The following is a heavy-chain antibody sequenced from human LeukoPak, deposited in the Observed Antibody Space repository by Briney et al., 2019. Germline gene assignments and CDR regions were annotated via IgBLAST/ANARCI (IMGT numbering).Heavy chain of an antibody. Sequence: PGGSLRLSCAASGFTFSSYGMHWVRQAPGKGLEWVAFIRYDGSNKYYADSVKGRFTISRDNSKNTLYLQMNSLRAEDTAVYYCAKTDTAMVEHPDYWGQGTLVTVSS. V-gene: IGHV3-30*02. D-gene: IGHD5-18*01. CDR1: GFTFSSYG. CDR2: IRYDGSNK. J-gene: IGHJ4*02. CDR3: AKTDTAMVEHPDY.